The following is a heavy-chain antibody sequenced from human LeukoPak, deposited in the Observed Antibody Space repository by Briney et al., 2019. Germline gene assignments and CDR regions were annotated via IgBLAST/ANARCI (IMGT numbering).Heavy chain of an antibody. CDR2: ISAYNGNA. CDR1: GGTFSNNA. CDR3: ARVTGNLAGEFDY. J-gene: IGHJ4*02. Sequence: ASVKVSCKASGGTFSNNALSWVRQAPGQGLEWVGWISAYNGNANYAQNLQGRVTMTTDTSTSTAYMELRSLRSDDTAVYYCARVTGNLAGEFDYWGQGTLVTVSS. V-gene: IGHV1-18*01. D-gene: IGHD3-16*01.